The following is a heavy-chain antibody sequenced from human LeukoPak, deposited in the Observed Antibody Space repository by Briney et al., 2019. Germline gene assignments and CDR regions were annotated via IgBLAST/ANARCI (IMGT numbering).Heavy chain of an antibody. CDR2: INHSGST. D-gene: IGHD3-10*01. Sequence: SETLSLTCAVYGGSFSGYYWSWIRQPPGKGLEWIGEINHSGSTNYNPSLKSRVTISVDTSKNQFSLNLSSVTAADTAVYYCARGRNRITMVRGVIIPYYFDYWGQGTLVTVSS. J-gene: IGHJ4*02. V-gene: IGHV4-34*01. CDR1: GGSFSGYY. CDR3: ARGRNRITMVRGVIIPYYFDY.